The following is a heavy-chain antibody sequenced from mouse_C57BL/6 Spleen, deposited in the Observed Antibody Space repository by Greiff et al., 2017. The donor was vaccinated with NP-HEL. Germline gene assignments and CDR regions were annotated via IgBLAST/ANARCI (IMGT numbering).Heavy chain of an antibody. CDR3: AFYGNPGRFAY. Sequence: QVTLKVCGPGILQSSQTLSLTCSFSGFSLSTSGMGVSWIRQPSGKGLEWLAHIYWDDDKRYNPSLKSRLTISKDTSRNQVFLKITSVDTADTATYYCAFYGNPGRFAYWGQGTLVTVSA. CDR1: GFSLSTSGMG. V-gene: IGHV8-12*01. CDR2: IYWDDDK. D-gene: IGHD2-1*01. J-gene: IGHJ3*01.